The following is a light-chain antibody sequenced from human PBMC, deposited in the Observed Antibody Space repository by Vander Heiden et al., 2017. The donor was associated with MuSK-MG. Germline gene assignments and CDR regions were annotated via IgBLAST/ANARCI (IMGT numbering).Light chain of an antibody. J-gene: IGKJ2*02. CDR3: QQDDNLLGT. CDR2: DAS. CDR1: QDISNY. V-gene: IGKV1-33*01. Sequence: DIQMTQSPSSLSASVGDRVTITCQASQDISNYLNWYQQKPGKAPKLLIYDASNLETGVPSRFSGSGSGTDFTFTISSLQPEDIATYYCQQDDNLLGTFGQWTKLEIK.